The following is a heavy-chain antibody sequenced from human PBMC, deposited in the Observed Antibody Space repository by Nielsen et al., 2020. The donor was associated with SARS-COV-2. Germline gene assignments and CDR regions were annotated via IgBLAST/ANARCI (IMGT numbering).Heavy chain of an antibody. D-gene: IGHD2-15*01. CDR2: IYYSGST. J-gene: IGHJ3*02. V-gene: IGHV4-31*03. CDR3: ATSLGDCSGGSCYSDAFDI. CDR1: GGSISSGGYY. Sequence: SETLSLTCTVSGGSISSGGYYWSWIRQHPGKGLEWIGYIYYSGSTYYNPSLKSRVTISVDTSKNQFSLKLSSVTAADTAVYYCATSLGDCSGGSCYSDAFDIWGQGTMVTVSS.